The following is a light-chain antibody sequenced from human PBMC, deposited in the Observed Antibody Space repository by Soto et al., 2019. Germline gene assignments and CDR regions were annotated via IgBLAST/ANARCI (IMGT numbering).Light chain of an antibody. CDR1: QSVRSH. CDR2: GAS. CDR3: QQRHNWPIT. J-gene: IGKJ5*01. V-gene: IGKV3-15*01. Sequence: IVMTQSPATLSVSPGEGVTLSCRASQSVRSHLAWYQQKPGQPPRLLIYGASTRATGIPARFSGSGFGTEFTLTISGLEPADLGVYYCQQRHNWPITFGQGTRLEIK.